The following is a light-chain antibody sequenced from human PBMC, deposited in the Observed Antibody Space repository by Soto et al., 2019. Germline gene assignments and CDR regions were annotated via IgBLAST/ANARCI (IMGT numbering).Light chain of an antibody. J-gene: IGLJ2*01. Sequence: QSVLTQPPSASGSPGQSVTISCTGTSSEVGGYNYVSWYQQHPGKAPKLMIYEVSKRPSGVPDRVSGSKSGNTASLTVSGLQAEDEADYCCSSDAGSNNVVFGGGTKLTVL. V-gene: IGLV2-8*01. CDR3: SSDAGSNNVV. CDR2: EVS. CDR1: SSEVGGYNY.